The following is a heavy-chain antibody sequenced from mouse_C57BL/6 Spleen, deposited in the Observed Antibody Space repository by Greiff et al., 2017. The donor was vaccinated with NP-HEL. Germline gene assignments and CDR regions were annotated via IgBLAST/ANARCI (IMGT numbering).Heavy chain of an antibody. CDR2: ISSGGSYT. D-gene: IGHD2-2*01. CDR3: ASGDGYGFAY. Sequence: EVKLVESGGDLVKPGGSLKLSCAASGFTFSSYGMSWVRQTPDKRLEWVATISSGGSYTYYPDSVKGRFTISRDNAKNTLYLQMSSLKSEDTAMYYCASGDGYGFAYWGQRTLVTVSA. V-gene: IGHV5-6*02. CDR1: GFTFSSYG. J-gene: IGHJ3*01.